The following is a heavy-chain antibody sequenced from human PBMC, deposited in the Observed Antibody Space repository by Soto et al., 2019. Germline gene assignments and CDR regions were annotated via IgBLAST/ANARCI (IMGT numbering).Heavy chain of an antibody. V-gene: IGHV3-7*01. D-gene: IGHD3-10*01. CDR3: ARHPTMVRGALCY. CDR2: IKQDGSEK. J-gene: IGHJ4*02. CDR1: GFTFSSYW. Sequence: EVQLVESGGGLVQPGGSLRLSCAASGFTFSSYWMSWVRQAPGKGLEWVANIKQDGSEKYYVDSVEGRFTISRDNAKNPLYRQMNSLRSEDTAVYYCARHPTMVRGALCYWGQGTLVTVSS.